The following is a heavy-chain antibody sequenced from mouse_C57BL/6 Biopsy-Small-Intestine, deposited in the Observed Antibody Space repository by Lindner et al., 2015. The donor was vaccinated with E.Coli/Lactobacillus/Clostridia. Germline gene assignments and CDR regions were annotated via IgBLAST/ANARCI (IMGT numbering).Heavy chain of an antibody. CDR3: ARPLSWYFDV. V-gene: IGHV1-19*01. D-gene: IGHD6-1*01. CDR1: GYTFTDHY. Sequence: EVQLQESGPVLVKPGASVKMSCKASGYTFTDHYMNWVKQSHGKSLEWIGVINPYNGGTSYNQKFKGRATLTVDKSSSTAYMEFTSLTSEDSAVYYCARPLSWYFDVWGTGTTVTVSS. CDR2: INPYNGGT. J-gene: IGHJ1*03.